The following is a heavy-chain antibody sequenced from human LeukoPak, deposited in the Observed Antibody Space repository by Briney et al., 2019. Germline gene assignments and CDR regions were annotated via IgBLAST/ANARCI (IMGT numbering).Heavy chain of an antibody. D-gene: IGHD3-22*01. Sequence: SETLSLTCTVSGGSISSYYWSWIRQPPGKGLEWIGYIYYSGSTNYNPSLKSRVTISVDTSKNQFSLKLSSVTAADMAVYHCARVGYYYDSSGPNWFDPWGQGTLVTVSS. CDR3: ARVGYYYDSSGPNWFDP. V-gene: IGHV4-59*01. CDR2: IYYSGST. CDR1: GGSISSYY. J-gene: IGHJ5*02.